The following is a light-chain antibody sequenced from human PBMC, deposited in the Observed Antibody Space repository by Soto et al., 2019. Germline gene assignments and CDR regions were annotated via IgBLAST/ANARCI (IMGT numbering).Light chain of an antibody. Sequence: AASGTSADGRALGISCNGTSSDVGAFNYVSWYQQHPGKAPKFMIFDVSSRPSGVSDRFSGSKSGNTASLTISGLQTEDEADYYCASYTTSSTYVFGTGTKVTVL. CDR1: SSDVGAFNY. CDR3: ASYTTSSTYV. V-gene: IGLV2-14*03. J-gene: IGLJ1*01. CDR2: DVS.